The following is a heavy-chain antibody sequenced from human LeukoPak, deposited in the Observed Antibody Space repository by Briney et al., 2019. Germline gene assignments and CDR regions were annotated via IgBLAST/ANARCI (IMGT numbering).Heavy chain of an antibody. CDR2: ISSDGTDR. CDR3: ARDQTQRRPTTVDF. CDR1: GFTFKNSW. V-gene: IGHV3-74*01. Sequence: GGSLRLSCVASGFTFKNSWMHWVRQVPGKGLVWISRISSDGTDRKYADSVEGRFAISRDNAKNTLYLQMNNLKTEDTGIYYCARDQTQRRPTTVDFWGQGTLVTVSS. J-gene: IGHJ4*02. D-gene: IGHD1-14*01.